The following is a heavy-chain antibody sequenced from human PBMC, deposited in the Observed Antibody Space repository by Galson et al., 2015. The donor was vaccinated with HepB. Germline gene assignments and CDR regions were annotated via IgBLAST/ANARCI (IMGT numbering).Heavy chain of an antibody. V-gene: IGHV1-8*01. CDR1: GYTFTSYD. CDR3: ARDLGYCSSTSCYSYGMDV. D-gene: IGHD2-2*01. J-gene: IGHJ6*02. CDR2: MNPNSGNT. Sequence: SVKVSCKASGYTFTSYDINWVRQATGQGLEWMGWMNPNSGNTGYAQKFQGRVTMTRNTSINTAYMELSSLRSEDTAVYYCARDLGYCSSTSCYSYGMDVWGQGTTVTVSS.